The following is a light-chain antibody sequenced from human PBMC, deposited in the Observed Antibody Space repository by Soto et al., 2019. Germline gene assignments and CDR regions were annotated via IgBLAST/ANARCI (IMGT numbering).Light chain of an antibody. CDR1: QSVSSSY. V-gene: IGKV3-20*01. CDR3: QQYGSSTAWT. CDR2: GAS. J-gene: IGKJ1*01. Sequence: EIVLTQSPGTLSLSPGERATLSCRASQSVSSSYLAWYQQKPGQAPRLLHYGASSRATGIPDRFSGSGSGIDFTLTICRLEPEDFAVYYCQQYGSSTAWTFGQGTKVEIK.